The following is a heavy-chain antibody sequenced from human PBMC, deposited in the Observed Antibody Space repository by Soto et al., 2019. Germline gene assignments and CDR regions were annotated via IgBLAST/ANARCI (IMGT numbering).Heavy chain of an antibody. CDR1: GGSISSYY. Sequence: SETLSLTCTVSGGSISSYYWSWIRQPPGKGLEWIGYIYYSGSTNYNPSLKSRVTISVDTSKNQFSLKLSSVTAADTAVYYCARKAANWRAGSRSNYFDYWGQGTLVTVSS. J-gene: IGHJ4*02. V-gene: IGHV4-59*01. D-gene: IGHD1-20*01. CDR3: ARKAANWRAGSRSNYFDY. CDR2: IYYSGST.